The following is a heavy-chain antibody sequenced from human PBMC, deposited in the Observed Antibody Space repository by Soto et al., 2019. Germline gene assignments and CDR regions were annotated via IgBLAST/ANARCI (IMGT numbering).Heavy chain of an antibody. Sequence: GGSLRLSCAASGFTFSDCYMIWIRQAPGKGLEWVSYISSSSTYANYADSVKGRFTISRDNAKNSLYLQMNSLRAEDTAVYYCARTYFNYYNGMDVWGQGTTVTVSS. CDR1: GFTFSDCY. D-gene: IGHD3-9*01. V-gene: IGHV3-11*03. CDR3: ARTYFNYYNGMDV. CDR2: ISSSSTYA. J-gene: IGHJ6*02.